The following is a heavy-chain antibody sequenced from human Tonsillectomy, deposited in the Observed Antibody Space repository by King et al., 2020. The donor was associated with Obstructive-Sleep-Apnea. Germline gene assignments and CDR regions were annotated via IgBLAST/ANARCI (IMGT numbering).Heavy chain of an antibody. CDR2: IYWDDDK. V-gene: IGHV2-5*02. D-gene: IGHD3-10*01. CDR3: AHRPGMIRGESRVYFDY. Sequence: ITLKESGPTLVKPTQTLTLTCTFSGFSLSTSGVGVGWIRQPPGKALGWLALIYWDDDKRYSPSLKSRLTITKDTSNNQVVLTMTNMDPVDTATYYCAHRPGMIRGESRVYFDYWGQGTLVTVSS. CDR1: GFSLSTSGVG. J-gene: IGHJ4*02.